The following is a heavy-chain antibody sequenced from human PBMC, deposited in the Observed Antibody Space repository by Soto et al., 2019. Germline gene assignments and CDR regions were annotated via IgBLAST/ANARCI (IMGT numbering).Heavy chain of an antibody. CDR1: GGSFSGYY. V-gene: IGHV4-34*01. Sequence: PSETLSLTCAVYGGSFSGYYWSWIRQPPGKGLEWIGEINHSGSTNYNPSLKSRVTISVDTSKNQFSLKLSSVTAADTAVYYCARVGARYHRIAVADEVWFDPWGQGTLVTVSS. CDR3: ARVGARYHRIAVADEVWFDP. CDR2: INHSGST. J-gene: IGHJ5*02. D-gene: IGHD6-19*01.